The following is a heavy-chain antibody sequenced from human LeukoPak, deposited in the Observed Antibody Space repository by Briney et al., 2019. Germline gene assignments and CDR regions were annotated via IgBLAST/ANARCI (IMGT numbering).Heavy chain of an antibody. J-gene: IGHJ4*02. CDR3: ARVPSGIPYFDY. CDR1: GGSISSGSYY. CDR2: IYTSGST. Sequence: SQTLSLTCTVSGGSISSGSYYWSWIRQPAGKGLEWIGRIYTSGSTNYNPSLKSRVTISVDTSKDQFSLKLSSVTAADTAVYYCARVPSGIPYFDYWGQGTLVTVSS. V-gene: IGHV4-61*02. D-gene: IGHD1-26*01.